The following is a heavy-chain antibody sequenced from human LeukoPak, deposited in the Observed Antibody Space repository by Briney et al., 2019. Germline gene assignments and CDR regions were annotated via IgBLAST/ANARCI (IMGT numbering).Heavy chain of an antibody. CDR2: IYYSGST. CDR1: GGSISSYY. CDR3: ARGSLGYSSRWYYRIDAFDI. J-gene: IGHJ3*02. V-gene: IGHV4-59*01. D-gene: IGHD6-13*01. Sequence: PSETLSLTCTVSGGSISSYYWSWIRQPPGKGLEWIGYIYYSGSTNYNPSLKSRVTISVDTSKNQFSLKLSSVTAADTAVCYCARGSLGYSSRWYYRIDAFDIWGQGTMVTVSS.